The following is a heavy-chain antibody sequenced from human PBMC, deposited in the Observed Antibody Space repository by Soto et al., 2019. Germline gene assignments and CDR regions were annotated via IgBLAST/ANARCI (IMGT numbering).Heavy chain of an antibody. Sequence: GGSLRISCAASRFTFSTYEMNWVRQAPGKGLEWVSYISTSGSTVYYADSVKGRFTISRDNTRNSLYLQMNSLRDEDTALYYCVRYCSTTLCNGVATRTFDYWGHGTLVTVSS. D-gene: IGHD2-2*01. J-gene: IGHJ4*01. V-gene: IGHV3-48*03. CDR1: RFTFSTYE. CDR3: VRYCSTTLCNGVATRTFDY. CDR2: ISTSGSTV.